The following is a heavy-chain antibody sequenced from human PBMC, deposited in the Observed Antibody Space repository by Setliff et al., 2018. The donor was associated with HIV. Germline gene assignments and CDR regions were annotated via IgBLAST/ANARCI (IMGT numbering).Heavy chain of an antibody. CDR2: IYYSGRT. CDR1: GGSISSDNYY. J-gene: IGHJ4*02. D-gene: IGHD3-22*01. V-gene: IGHV4-31*02. CDR3: ARFAYYSDSGGYYHH. Sequence: SETLSLTCTVSGGSISSDNYYWSWIRQHPGKGLEWIGYIYYSGRTYYNPSLKSRVAISLDTSKNQFSLKLSSVTAADTAVYYCARFAYYSDSGGYYHHWGQGALVTVSS.